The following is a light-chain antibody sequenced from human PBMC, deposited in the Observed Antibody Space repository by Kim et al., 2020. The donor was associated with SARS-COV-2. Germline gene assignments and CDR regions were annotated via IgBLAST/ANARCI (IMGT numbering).Light chain of an antibody. J-gene: IGKJ2*01. Sequence: DIQMTQSPSILSASVGDRVTITCRASQSVSSWLAWYQQKPGKAPKLLISKASSLEGGVPSRFSGRGSGTEFTLTINTLQPDDFVTYSCQQYDSHPYTFGQGTKLEI. V-gene: IGKV1-5*03. CDR2: KAS. CDR3: QQYDSHPYT. CDR1: QSVSSW.